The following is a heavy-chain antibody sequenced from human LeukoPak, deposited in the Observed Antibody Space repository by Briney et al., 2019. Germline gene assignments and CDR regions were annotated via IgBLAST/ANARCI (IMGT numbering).Heavy chain of an antibody. CDR2: MNPNSGNT. V-gene: IGHV1-8*01. J-gene: IGHJ4*02. CDR3: ARTKRITIFGVNRIDY. CDR1: GYTFTSYD. D-gene: IGHD3-3*01. Sequence: GASVKVSCKAYGYTFTSYDINWVRQATGQGLEWMGWMNPNSGNTGYAQKFQGRVTMTRNTSISTAYMELSSLRSEDTAVYYCARTKRITIFGVNRIDYWGQGTLVTVSS.